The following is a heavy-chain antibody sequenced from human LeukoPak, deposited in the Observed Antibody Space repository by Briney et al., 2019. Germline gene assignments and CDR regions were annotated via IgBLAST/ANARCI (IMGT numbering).Heavy chain of an antibody. CDR2: MYSSGTI. V-gene: IGHV4-61*01. D-gene: IGHD3-3*01. J-gene: IGHJ4*02. CDR3: ARSRVWSDYWGYFDY. CDR1: GGSVSGSYY. Sequence: SETLSLTCTVSGGSVSGSYYWNWIRQPPGKGLEWIGYMYSSGTINYNPSLKSRVTVSIDMSKNQFSLKLSSVTAADTAVYYCARSRVWSDYWGYFDYWGQGILVTVSS.